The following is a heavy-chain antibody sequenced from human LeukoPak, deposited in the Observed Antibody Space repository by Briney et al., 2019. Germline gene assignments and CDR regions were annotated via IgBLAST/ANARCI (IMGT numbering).Heavy chain of an antibody. CDR1: GFTFSSYS. V-gene: IGHV3-21*01. D-gene: IGHD6-19*01. CDR2: ISSSSSYI. J-gene: IGHJ4*02. CDR3: ARSGWYDKRYYFDH. Sequence: GGSLRLSCAASGFTFSSYSMNWVRQAPGKGLEWVSSISSSSSYIYYADSVKGRFTISRDNAKNSLYLQMNSLRAEDTAVYYCARSGWYDKRYYFDHWGQGTLVTVSS.